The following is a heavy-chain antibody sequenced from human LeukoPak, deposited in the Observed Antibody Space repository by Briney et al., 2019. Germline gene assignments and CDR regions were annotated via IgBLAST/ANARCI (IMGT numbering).Heavy chain of an antibody. Sequence: ASVKISCKVSGYTFTDYYMHWVQQAPGKGLEWMGLVDPEDGETIYAEKFQGRVTITADTSTDTAYMELSSLRSEDTAVYYCATPGLNSSRLRFDYRGQGTLVTVSS. J-gene: IGHJ4*02. V-gene: IGHV1-69-2*01. CDR1: GYTFTDYY. D-gene: IGHD6-19*01. CDR2: VDPEDGET. CDR3: ATPGLNSSRLRFDY.